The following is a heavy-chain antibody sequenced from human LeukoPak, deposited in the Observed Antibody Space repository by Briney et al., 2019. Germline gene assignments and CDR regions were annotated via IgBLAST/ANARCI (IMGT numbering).Heavy chain of an antibody. V-gene: IGHV3-33*06. CDR2: IWNDGSNK. CDR3: AKDYSRDGYYADTFHI. J-gene: IGHJ3*02. CDR1: GFTFSTYG. D-gene: IGHD3-3*01. Sequence: PGRSLRLSCEASGFTFSTYGMHWVRQAPGKGLEWVAVIWNDGSNKYYADSVKGRLTISRDNSKNTLYLQMNSLRVEDTAVYYCAKDYSRDGYYADTFHIWGQGTMVTVSS.